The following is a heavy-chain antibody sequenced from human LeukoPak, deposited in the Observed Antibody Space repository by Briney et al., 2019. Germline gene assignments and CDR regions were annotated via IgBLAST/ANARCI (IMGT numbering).Heavy chain of an antibody. CDR1: GGSISSGGYY. CDR2: IYYSGST. V-gene: IGHV4-31*03. Sequence: SETLSLTCTVSGGSISSGGYYWSWIRQHPGKGLEWIGYIYYSGSTYYNPSRKSRVTISVDTSKNQFSLKLSSVTAADTAVYYCARARGAARKWFDPWGQGTLVTVSS. J-gene: IGHJ5*02. D-gene: IGHD6-6*01. CDR3: ARARGAARKWFDP.